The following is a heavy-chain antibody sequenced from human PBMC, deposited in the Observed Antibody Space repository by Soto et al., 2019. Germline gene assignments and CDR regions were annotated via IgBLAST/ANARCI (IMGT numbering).Heavy chain of an antibody. CDR1: GFTFSSYG. CDR3: AKDRREYYYYGMDV. Sequence: VQLVESGGGVVQPGRSLRLSCAASGFTFSSYGMHWVRQAPGKGLEWVAVISYDGSNKYYADSVKGRFTISRDNSKNTLYLQMNSLRAEDTAVYYCAKDRREYYYYGMDVWGQGTTVTVSS. V-gene: IGHV3-30*18. D-gene: IGHD1-26*01. J-gene: IGHJ6*02. CDR2: ISYDGSNK.